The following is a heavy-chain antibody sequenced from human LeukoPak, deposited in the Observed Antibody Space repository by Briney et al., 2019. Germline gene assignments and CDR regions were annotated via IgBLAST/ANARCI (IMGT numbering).Heavy chain of an antibody. CDR3: ARAYCSSTSCSE. J-gene: IGHJ4*02. CDR1: GFIFSSYS. CDR2: ISTSSSAI. D-gene: IGHD2-2*01. Sequence: GGSLRLSCAASGFIFSSYSMNWVRQAPGKGLEWVSSISTSSSAIYYADSVKGRFTISRDNAKNSLFLQMDSLRAEDTAVYYCARAYCSSTSCSEWGQGTLVTVSS. V-gene: IGHV3-48*01.